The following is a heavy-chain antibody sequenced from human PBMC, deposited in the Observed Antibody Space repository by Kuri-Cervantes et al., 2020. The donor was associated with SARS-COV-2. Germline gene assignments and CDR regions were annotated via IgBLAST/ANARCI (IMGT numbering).Heavy chain of an antibody. J-gene: IGHJ4*02. CDR1: GLRFSGYP. CDR2: ISSDGGST. CDR3: VKVVPLAGSRGYFDY. V-gene: IGHV3-64D*09. Sequence: GESLKISCSASGLRFSGYPMHWVRQAPGKGLEYVSAISSDGGSTYYADSVKGRFTISRDNSKNTLSLQMSSLRAEDTAIYYCVKVVPLAGSRGYFDYWGQGTLVTVSS. D-gene: IGHD6-19*01.